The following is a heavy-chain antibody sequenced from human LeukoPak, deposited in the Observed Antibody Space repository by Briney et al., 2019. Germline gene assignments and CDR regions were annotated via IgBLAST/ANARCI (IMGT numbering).Heavy chain of an antibody. CDR1: GFTFSSYD. D-gene: IGHD6-13*01. CDR2: IWYDGSNK. V-gene: IGHV3-33*01. CDR3: ARDFKGHSSSFRD. Sequence: GGSLRLSCAASGFTFSSYDMHWVRQAARKGLDWVAGIWYDGSNKYYADSVKGRFTISRDNSKNTMYLQMNSLRAEDTAVYYCARDFKGHSSSFRDWGQGTLVTVSS. J-gene: IGHJ4*02.